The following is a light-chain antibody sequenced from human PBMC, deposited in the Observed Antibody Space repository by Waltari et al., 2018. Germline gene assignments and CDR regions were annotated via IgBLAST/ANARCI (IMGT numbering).Light chain of an antibody. CDR1: QTITGTY. CDR3: QQSDTSSVT. J-gene: IGKJ5*01. Sequence: WRPRQTITGTYFAGYQEKPGQAPSPLIYAASSTATGIPDRFSGSGSGTDFTLTINRLEPEDFAVYYCQQSDTSSVTFGQGTRLEIK. CDR2: AAS. V-gene: IGKV3-20*01.